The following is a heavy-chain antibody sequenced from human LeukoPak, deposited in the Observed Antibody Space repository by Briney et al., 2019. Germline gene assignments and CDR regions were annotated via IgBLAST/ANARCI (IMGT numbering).Heavy chain of an antibody. J-gene: IGHJ4*02. V-gene: IGHV3-33*01. CDR3: ARDGQQLVFSAFDY. CDR1: GFTFSSYG. Sequence: PGGSLRLSCAASGFTFSSYGMHWVRQAPGKGLEWVAVIWYDGSNKYYADSVKGRFTISRDNSKNTLYLQMNSLRAEDTAVYYCARDGQQLVFSAFDYRGQGTLVTVSS. D-gene: IGHD6-13*01. CDR2: IWYDGSNK.